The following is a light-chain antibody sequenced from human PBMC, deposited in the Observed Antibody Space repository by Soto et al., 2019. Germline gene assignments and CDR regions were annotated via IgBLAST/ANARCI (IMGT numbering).Light chain of an antibody. Sequence: EIVLTQSPGTLSLSPGERATLSCRASQSVSSSYLAWYQQKPGQAPRLLIYGSSSRATGITDRFSGSGSGTDFTLTISRLEPEDFAVYYSKQYGSXPRTFGQGTKV. CDR2: GSS. V-gene: IGKV3-20*01. J-gene: IGKJ1*01. CDR3: KQYGSXPRT. CDR1: QSVSSSY.